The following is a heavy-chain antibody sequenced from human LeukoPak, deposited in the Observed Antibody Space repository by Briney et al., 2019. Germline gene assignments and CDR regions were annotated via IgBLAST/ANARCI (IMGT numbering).Heavy chain of an antibody. V-gene: IGHV3-23*01. CDR3: ANGGGGHFDY. CDR1: GFTFSSHG. CDR2: ITGNGGPT. D-gene: IGHD2-15*01. Sequence: PGGSLRLSCAASGFTFSSHGMSWVRQAPGKGPEWVSTITGNGGPTLYADSVRGRFTISRDNSKNTVYLQMNSLRADDTAVYYCANGGGGHFDYWGQGTLVTVSS. J-gene: IGHJ4*02.